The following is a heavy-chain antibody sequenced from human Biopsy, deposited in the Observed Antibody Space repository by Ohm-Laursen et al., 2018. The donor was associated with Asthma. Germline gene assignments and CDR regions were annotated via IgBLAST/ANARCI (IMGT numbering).Heavy chain of an antibody. Sequence: VTLSLTCIVSGDAMSTSGSYWGWIRQSPGKGLEWIGSIYYSGRTYYNPSLESRVTISANTSKNHFSLKVTSVTAADTAVYYFARAVSSSSYWYFDLWGRGDLVTVSS. J-gene: IGHJ2*01. CDR3: ARAVSSSSYWYFDL. CDR2: IYYSGRT. D-gene: IGHD6-6*01. V-gene: IGHV4-39*02. CDR1: GDAMSTSGSY.